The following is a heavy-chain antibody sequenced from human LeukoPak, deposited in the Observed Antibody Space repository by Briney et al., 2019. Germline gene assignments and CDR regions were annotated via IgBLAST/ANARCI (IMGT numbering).Heavy chain of an antibody. J-gene: IGHJ4*02. CDR3: ARLYSTGWYGGPDY. Sequence: GGSLRLSCAASGFTFSSYSMNWVRQAPGKGLEWVSYISSSSSTIYYADSVKGRFTISRDNAKNSLYLQMNSLRAEDTAVYYCARLYSTGWYGGPDYWGQGTLVAVSS. V-gene: IGHV3-48*01. CDR1: GFTFSSYS. D-gene: IGHD6-19*01. CDR2: ISSSSSTI.